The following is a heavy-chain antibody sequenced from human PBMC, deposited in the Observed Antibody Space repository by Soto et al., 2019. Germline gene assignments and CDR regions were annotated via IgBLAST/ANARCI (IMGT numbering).Heavy chain of an antibody. CDR1: GFNFEDYG. V-gene: IGHV3-20*04. J-gene: IGHJ4*02. Sequence: GESLKISCAASGFNFEDYGMSWVRQLPGKGLQWVAGINWNGRTRDYVDSVRGRFTISRDDANSHVYLEMNDVRPEDTALYYCTLVYPRGRYFDRLICPLGYWGRGAQVTVAS. CDR3: TLVYPRGRYFDRLICPLGY. D-gene: IGHD3-9*01. CDR2: INWNGRTR.